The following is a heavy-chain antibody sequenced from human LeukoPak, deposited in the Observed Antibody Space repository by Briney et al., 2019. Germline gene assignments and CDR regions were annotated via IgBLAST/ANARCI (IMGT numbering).Heavy chain of an antibody. J-gene: IGHJ4*02. CDR2: IKQDGSEK. V-gene: IGHV3-7*01. CDR3: ARRDSNNWYGCFDY. CDR1: GFTFSSYW. Sequence: PGGSLRLSCAASGFTFSSYWMSWVRQAPGKGLEWVANIKQDGSEKYYVDSVKGRFTISRDNAKNSLFLQMNSLRAEDTTVYYCARRDSNNWYGCFDYWGQGTLVTVSS. D-gene: IGHD6-13*01.